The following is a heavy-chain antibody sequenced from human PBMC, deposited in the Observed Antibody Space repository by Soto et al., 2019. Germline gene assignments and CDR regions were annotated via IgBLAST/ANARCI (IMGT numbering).Heavy chain of an antibody. J-gene: IGHJ6*02. CDR1: GFTFSSYG. D-gene: IGHD5-18*01. CDR2: IWYDGSNK. CDR3: ARDIIRRVGVSGGYSYGYYGAEYYYYYGMDV. Sequence: QVQLVESGGGVVQPGRSLRLSCAASGFTFSSYGMHWVRQAPGKGLEWVAVIWYDGSNKYYADSVKGRFTISRDNSKNTLYLQMNSLRAEDTAVYYCARDIIRRVGVSGGYSYGYYGAEYYYYYGMDVWGQGTTVTVSS. V-gene: IGHV3-33*01.